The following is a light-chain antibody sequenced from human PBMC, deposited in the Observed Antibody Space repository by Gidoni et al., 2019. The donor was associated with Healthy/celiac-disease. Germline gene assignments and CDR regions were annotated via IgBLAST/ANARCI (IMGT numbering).Light chain of an antibody. V-gene: IGKV3-20*01. CDR3: QQYGSSPIT. CDR2: GAS. Sequence: IVLTQSPGTLSLSPGERATLSCRASQSVSSIYLAWDQQKPGQAPRRLNYGASSRATGIPDRFSGSGSGTDFTITISRLEPEDFAVYYCQQYGSSPITFGQGTRLEIK. CDR1: QSVSSIY. J-gene: IGKJ5*01.